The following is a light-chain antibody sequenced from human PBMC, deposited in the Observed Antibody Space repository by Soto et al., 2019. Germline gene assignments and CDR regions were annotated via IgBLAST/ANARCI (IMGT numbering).Light chain of an antibody. CDR2: DVS. Sequence: QSALTQPRSVSGSPGQSVTISCTGTSSDVGGYNYVSWYQQHPGKAPKLMIYDVSKLPSGVPDRSSGSKSGNTASLTISGLQAEDEADYYCCSYAGSYTVFGGGTELTVL. CDR1: SSDVGGYNY. V-gene: IGLV2-11*01. J-gene: IGLJ3*02. CDR3: CSYAGSYTV.